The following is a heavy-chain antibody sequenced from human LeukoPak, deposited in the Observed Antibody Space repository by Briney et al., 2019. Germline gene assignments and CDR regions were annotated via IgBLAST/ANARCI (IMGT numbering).Heavy chain of an antibody. V-gene: IGHV3-21*01. CDR3: ARRGGYSAFDY. CDR2: ISTSSNYI. Sequence: GGSLRLSCAASGFIFNYYSMNWVRQAPGKGLEWVSSISTSSNYIYNTDSVKGRFTISRDNAKNSLYLQMNSLRAEDTAVYFCARRGGYSAFDYWGQGTLVTVSS. D-gene: IGHD5-18*01. J-gene: IGHJ4*02. CDR1: GFIFNYYS.